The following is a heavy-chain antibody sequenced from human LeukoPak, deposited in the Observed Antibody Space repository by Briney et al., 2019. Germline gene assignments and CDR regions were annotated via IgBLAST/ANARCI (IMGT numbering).Heavy chain of an antibody. Sequence: PSETLSLTCAVYGGSFSGYYWSWIRQPPGKGLEWIGEINHSGSTNYNPSLKSRVTISVDTSKNQFSLKLSSVTAADTAVYYCAREGWRGYSPLPGYWGQGTLVTVSS. J-gene: IGHJ4*02. CDR3: AREGWRGYSPLPGY. D-gene: IGHD5-18*01. V-gene: IGHV4-34*01. CDR2: INHSGST. CDR1: GGSFSGYY.